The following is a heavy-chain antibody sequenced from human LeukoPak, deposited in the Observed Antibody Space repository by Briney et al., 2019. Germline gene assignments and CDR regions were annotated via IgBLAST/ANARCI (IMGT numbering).Heavy chain of an antibody. Sequence: SETLSLTCTVPGGSISSYYWSWIRQPAGKGLEWIGRIYTSGSTNYNPSLKSRVTMSVDTSKNQFSLKLSSVTAADTAVYYCASNTYCSSTSCYEGWGQGTLVTVSS. CDR3: ASNTYCSSTSCYEG. J-gene: IGHJ4*02. CDR2: IYTSGST. CDR1: GGSISSYY. D-gene: IGHD2-2*01. V-gene: IGHV4-4*07.